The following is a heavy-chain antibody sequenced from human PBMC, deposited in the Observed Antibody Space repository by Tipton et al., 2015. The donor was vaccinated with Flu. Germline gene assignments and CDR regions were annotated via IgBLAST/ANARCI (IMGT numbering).Heavy chain of an antibody. V-gene: IGHV4-61*02. J-gene: IGHJ4*02. D-gene: IGHD3-10*01. CDR1: GGSISSGSYY. CDR2: VYPSGST. CDR3: AADHYFGSGSYY. Sequence: TLSLTCTVSGGSISSGSYYWTWIRQPAGKGLEWIGRVYPSGSTNYNPSLKSRVTISVDTSKNQFSLTLTSVTAADTAVYFCAADHYFGSGSYYWGQGKMVTVSS.